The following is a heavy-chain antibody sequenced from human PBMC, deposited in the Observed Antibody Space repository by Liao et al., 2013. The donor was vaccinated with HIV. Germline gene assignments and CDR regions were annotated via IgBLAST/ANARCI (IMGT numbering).Heavy chain of an antibody. Sequence: QLQLQESGPGLVKPSETLSLTCTISGGSISSSSYYWGWIRQPPGKGLEWIGSIYYSGRTYYNPSLKSRVTISVDTSKNQFSLKLNSVTAADTAVYYCARQSHDYGDYGGYYYFYMDVWARGPRSPSP. D-gene: IGHD4-17*01. CDR2: IYYSGRT. CDR3: ARQSHDYGDYGGYYYFYMDV. J-gene: IGHJ6*03. V-gene: IGHV4-39*07. CDR1: GGSISSSSYY.